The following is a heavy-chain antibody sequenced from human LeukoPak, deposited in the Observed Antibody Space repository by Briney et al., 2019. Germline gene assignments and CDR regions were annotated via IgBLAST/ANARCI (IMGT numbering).Heavy chain of an antibody. Sequence: PGRSLRLSCAASGFTFSSYGMHWVRQAPGKGLEWVAVIWYDGSNKYYADSVKGRFTISRDNSKNTLYLQMSSLRAEDTAVYYCAKDTDWAFDTWGQGTMVTVSS. CDR3: AKDTDWAFDT. CDR1: GFTFSSYG. CDR2: IWYDGSNK. D-gene: IGHD3-9*01. J-gene: IGHJ3*02. V-gene: IGHV3-33*06.